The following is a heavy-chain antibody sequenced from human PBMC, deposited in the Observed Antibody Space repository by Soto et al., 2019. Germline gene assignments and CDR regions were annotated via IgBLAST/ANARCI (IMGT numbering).Heavy chain of an antibody. Sequence: QVQMQESSPGLVKPSQTLSLTCSVSGGSINSGVYFWNWIRQHPGKGLEWIGYIYHSGTSYYNPSLKSRATISVDTSERQFSLNLSSVTAADTAVYYCARAGDYGDYSFDYWGQGTLVTVSS. CDR1: GGSINSGVYF. CDR2: IYHSGTS. J-gene: IGHJ4*02. V-gene: IGHV4-31*03. CDR3: ARAGDYGDYSFDY. D-gene: IGHD4-17*01.